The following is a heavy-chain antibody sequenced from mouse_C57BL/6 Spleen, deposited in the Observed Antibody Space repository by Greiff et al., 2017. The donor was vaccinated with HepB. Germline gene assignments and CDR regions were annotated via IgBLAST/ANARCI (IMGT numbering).Heavy chain of an antibody. CDR2: IRSKSNNYAT. J-gene: IGHJ4*01. V-gene: IGHV10-1*01. CDR3: VRVYDYLPYYYAMDY. Sequence: GGGLVQPKGSLKLSCAASGFSFNTYAMNWVRQAPGKGLEWVARIRSKSNNYATYYADSVKDRFTISRDDSESMLYLQMNNLKTEDTAMYYCVRVYDYLPYYYAMDYWGQGTSVTVSS. D-gene: IGHD5-5*01. CDR1: GFSFNTYA.